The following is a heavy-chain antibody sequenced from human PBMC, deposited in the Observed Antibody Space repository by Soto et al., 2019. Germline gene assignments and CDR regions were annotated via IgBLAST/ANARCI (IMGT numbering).Heavy chain of an antibody. CDR1: GGSFSGYY. Sequence: SETLSLTCAVYGGSFSGYYWSWIRQPPGKGLEWIGEINHSGSTNYNPSLKSRVTISVDTSKNQFSLKLSSVTAADTAVYYCARDPGSWLIDPWGQGTLVTVSS. CDR3: ARDPGSWLIDP. J-gene: IGHJ5*02. D-gene: IGHD6-13*01. V-gene: IGHV4-34*01. CDR2: INHSGST.